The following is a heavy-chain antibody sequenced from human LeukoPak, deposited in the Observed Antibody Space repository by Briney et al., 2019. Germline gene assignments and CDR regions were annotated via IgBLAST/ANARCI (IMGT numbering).Heavy chain of an antibody. CDR2: INAGNGNT. J-gene: IGHJ6*03. CDR3: ARARYETRIWPKSRYDYYHYMDV. V-gene: IGHV1-3*03. D-gene: IGHD3-3*01. CDR1: GYTFTSYT. Sequence: GASVKVSCKASGYTFTSYTIHWVRQAPGQRLEWMGWINAGNGNTKYSQEFQDRVTTTRDTSASTAYMELSSLRSEDMAVYYCARARYETRIWPKSRYDYYHYMDVWGKGTTVTVSS.